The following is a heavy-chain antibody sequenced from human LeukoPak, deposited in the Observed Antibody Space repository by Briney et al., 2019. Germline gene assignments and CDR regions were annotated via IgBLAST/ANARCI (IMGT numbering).Heavy chain of an antibody. J-gene: IGHJ3*02. D-gene: IGHD2-15*01. CDR3: AKDDATDNAFDI. Sequence: GSLRLSCAASGFTFSSYGMHWVRQAPGKGLEWVAVISYDGSNKYYADSVKGRFTISRDNSKNTLYLQMNSLRAEDTAVYYCAKDDATDNAFDIWGQGTMVTVSS. CDR2: ISYDGSNK. V-gene: IGHV3-30*18. CDR1: GFTFSSYG.